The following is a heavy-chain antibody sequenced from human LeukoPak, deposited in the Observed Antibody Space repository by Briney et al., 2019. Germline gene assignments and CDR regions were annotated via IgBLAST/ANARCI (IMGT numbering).Heavy chain of an antibody. CDR3: ARDRLIAPSYYYYYMDV. D-gene: IGHD6-13*01. CDR2: IYTSGST. CDR1: GGSISSGSYY. J-gene: IGHJ6*03. V-gene: IGHV4-61*02. Sequence: SETLSLTCTVSGGSISSGSYYWSWIRQPAGKGLEWIGRIYTSGSTNYNPSLKSRVTISVDTSKNQFSLKLSSVTAADTAVYYCARDRLIAPSYYYYYMDVWGKGTTVTISS.